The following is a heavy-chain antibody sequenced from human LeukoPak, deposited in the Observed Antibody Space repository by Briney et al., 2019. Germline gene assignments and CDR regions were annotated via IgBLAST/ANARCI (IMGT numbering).Heavy chain of an antibody. CDR2: INHSGST. Sequence: SETLSLTCTVSGGSISGSSYYWSWIRQPPGKGLEWIGEINHSGSTNYNPSLKSRVTISVDTSKNQFSLKLSSVTAADTAVYYCARGRIVLMVYAAYDDAFDIWGQGTMVTVSS. V-gene: IGHV4-39*07. J-gene: IGHJ3*02. CDR1: GGSISGSSYY. D-gene: IGHD2-8*01. CDR3: ARGRIVLMVYAAYDDAFDI.